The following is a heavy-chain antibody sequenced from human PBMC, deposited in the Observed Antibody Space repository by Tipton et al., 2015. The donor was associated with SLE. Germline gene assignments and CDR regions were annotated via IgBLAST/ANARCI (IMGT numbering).Heavy chain of an antibody. J-gene: IGHJ4*02. D-gene: IGHD6-13*01. Sequence: TLSLTCTVSGGSISSHYWSWIRQPPGKGLEWIGYIYYSGSTNYNPSLKSRATISVDTSENQFSLKLSSVTAADTAVYYCASGDSSSWSLRWHDYWGQETLVNVSS. CDR1: GGSISSHY. CDR3: ASGDSSSWSLRWHDY. V-gene: IGHV4-59*11. CDR2: IYYSGST.